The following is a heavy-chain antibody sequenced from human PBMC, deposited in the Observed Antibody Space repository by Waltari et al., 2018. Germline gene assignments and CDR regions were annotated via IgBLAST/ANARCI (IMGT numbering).Heavy chain of an antibody. CDR1: GYSFTSVG. J-gene: IGHJ4*02. CDR3: ATDNLNAFHN. CDR2: VSPLNGKT. V-gene: IGHV1-18*04. D-gene: IGHD1-20*01. Sequence: QVQLLQSGAEVKDSGASVKVFCRASGYSFTSVGISWVRLAPGQGLEWVGWVSPLNGKTNYAQNVQDRVTMTTDTSTSTAYMELRSLRFDDTAVYFCATDNLNAFHNWGQGTLVTVSS.